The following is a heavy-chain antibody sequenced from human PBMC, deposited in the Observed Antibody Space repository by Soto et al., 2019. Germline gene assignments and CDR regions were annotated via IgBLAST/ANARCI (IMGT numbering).Heavy chain of an antibody. J-gene: IGHJ6*02. CDR3: ARGIEGWYQGRYYYGMDV. V-gene: IGHV4-34*01. D-gene: IGHD6-19*01. CDR1: GGSISPHY. CDR2: INHSGST. Sequence: PSETLSLTCTVSGGSISPHYWSWIRQPPGTGLEWIGEINHSGSTNYNPSLKSRVTISVDTSKNQFSLKLSSVTAADTAVYYCARGIEGWYQGRYYYGMDVWGQGTTVTVSS.